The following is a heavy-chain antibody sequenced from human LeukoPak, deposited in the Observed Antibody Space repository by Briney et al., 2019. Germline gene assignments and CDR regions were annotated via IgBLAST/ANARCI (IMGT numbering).Heavy chain of an antibody. D-gene: IGHD4-17*01. CDR1: GFTFSNAW. CDR2: ISSSGSTI. Sequence: GGSLRLSCAASGFTFSNAWMNWVRQAPGKGLEWVSYISSSGSTIYYADSVKGRFTISRDNAKNSLYLQMNSLRAEDTAVYYCARDLTFYGDYDSAEYFQHWGQGTLVTVSS. CDR3: ARDLTFYGDYDSAEYFQH. V-gene: IGHV3-48*04. J-gene: IGHJ1*01.